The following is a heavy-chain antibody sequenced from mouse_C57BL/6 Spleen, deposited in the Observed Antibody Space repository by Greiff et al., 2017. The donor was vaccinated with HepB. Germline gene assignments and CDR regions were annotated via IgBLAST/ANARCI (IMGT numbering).Heavy chain of an antibody. J-gene: IGHJ3*01. CDR3: AVMVPFAY. CDR2: IDPEDGET. Sequence: EVQLQQSGAELVKPGASVKLSCTASGFNIKDYYMHWVKQRTEQGLEWIGRIDPEDGETKYDPKFQGKATITADTSSNTAYLQLSSLTSEDTAVYYCAVMVPFAYWGQGTLVTVSA. D-gene: IGHD2-2*01. CDR1: GFNIKDYY. V-gene: IGHV14-2*01.